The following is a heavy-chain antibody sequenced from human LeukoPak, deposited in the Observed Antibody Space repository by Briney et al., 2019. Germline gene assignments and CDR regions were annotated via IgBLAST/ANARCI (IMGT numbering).Heavy chain of an antibody. D-gene: IGHD2-2*02. Sequence: ASVKVSCKASGYTFTSYDINWVRQATGRGLEWMGWMNPNSGNTGYAQKFQGRVTMTRNTSISTAYMELSSLRSEDTAVYYCARVVQAAIGELGKVYYYYYMDVWGKGTTVTVSS. J-gene: IGHJ6*03. CDR2: MNPNSGNT. CDR1: GYTFTSYD. CDR3: ARVVQAAIGELGKVYYYYYMDV. V-gene: IGHV1-8*01.